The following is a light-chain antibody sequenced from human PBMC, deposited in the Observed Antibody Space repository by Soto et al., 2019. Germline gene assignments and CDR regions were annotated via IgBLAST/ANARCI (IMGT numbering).Light chain of an antibody. Sequence: QSALTQPASVSGSPGQSITISCTGTSSDVGSYILVSWYQQHPGKAPKVIIYVGNKRPSGISNRFSGSTSGNTASLTISGLQAEDEAAYYCCSYARRPLFGGGTKVTVL. CDR1: SSDVGSYIL. CDR2: VGN. V-gene: IGLV2-23*01. J-gene: IGLJ2*01. CDR3: CSYARRPL.